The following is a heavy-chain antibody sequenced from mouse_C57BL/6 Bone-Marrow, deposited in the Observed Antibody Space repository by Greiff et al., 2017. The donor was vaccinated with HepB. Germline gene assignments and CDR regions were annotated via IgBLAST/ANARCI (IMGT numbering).Heavy chain of an antibody. V-gene: IGHV5-4*03. D-gene: IGHD1-1*01. CDR2: ISDGGSYT. J-gene: IGHJ1*03. CDR3: ARPDNYGSSPWWYFDV. Sequence: EVKLVESGGGLVKPGGSLKLSCAASGFTFSSYAMSWVRQTPEKRLEWVATISDGGSYTYYPDNVKGRFTISRDNAKNNLYLQMSHLKSEDTAMYYCARPDNYGSSPWWYFDVWGTGTTVTVSS. CDR1: GFTFSSYA.